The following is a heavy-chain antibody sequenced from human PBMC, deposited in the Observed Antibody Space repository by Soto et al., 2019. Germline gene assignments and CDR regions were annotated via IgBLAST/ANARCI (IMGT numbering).Heavy chain of an antibody. Sequence: ASVKVSFKASGYTFTSYYMHWVRQAPGQGLDWMGIINPSGGSTSHAQKFQGRVTMTRDTSTSTVYMELSSLRSEDTAVYYCACGFGVVISSGPGPNYYCYGMDVWGQGTTVIVSS. CDR2: INPSGGST. J-gene: IGHJ6*02. CDR3: ACGFGVVISSGPGPNYYCYGMDV. CDR1: GYTFTSYY. D-gene: IGHD3-3*01. V-gene: IGHV1-46*01.